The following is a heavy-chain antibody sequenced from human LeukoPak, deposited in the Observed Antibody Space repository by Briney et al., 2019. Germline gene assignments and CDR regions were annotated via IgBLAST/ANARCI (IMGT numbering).Heavy chain of an antibody. D-gene: IGHD2/OR15-2a*01. J-gene: IGHJ4*02. CDR1: GFSFSSYG. CDR2: ISYDGSNE. Sequence: GGSLGLSCAASGFSFSSYGMHWVRQAPGKGLEWVAVISYDGSNEYFADSVKGRFTVSRDNSKNTLYLQMNSLRPEDTAVYYCAKDLGVGAYLLFDYITSGLDSWGQGTLVTVSS. V-gene: IGHV3-30*18. CDR3: AKDLGVGAYLLFDYITSGLDS.